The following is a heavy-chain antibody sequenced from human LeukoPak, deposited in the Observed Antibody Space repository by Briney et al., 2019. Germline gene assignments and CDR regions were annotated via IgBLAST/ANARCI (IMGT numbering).Heavy chain of an antibody. Sequence: ASVKVSCKASGYTFTSYGISWVRQAPGQGLEWMGWISAYNGNTNYAQKLQGRVTMTTDTSTSTAYMELRSLRSEDTAVYYCARSHDSSGLYYFDYWGQGTLVTVSS. CDR2: ISAYNGNT. CDR3: ARSHDSSGLYYFDY. CDR1: GYTFTSYG. V-gene: IGHV1-18*01. D-gene: IGHD3-22*01. J-gene: IGHJ4*02.